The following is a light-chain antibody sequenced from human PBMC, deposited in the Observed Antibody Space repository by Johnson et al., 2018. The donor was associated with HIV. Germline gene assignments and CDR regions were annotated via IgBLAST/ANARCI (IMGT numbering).Light chain of an antibody. Sequence: QPALTQPPSVSAAPGQKVTISCSGSTSSIGNNYVSWYQQLPGTAPKLLISDNNKRPSGIPDRFSGSKSGTSATLVISGLQTGDEADYYCGTWDTSLSAPYVFGTGTKVTVL. V-gene: IGLV1-51*01. J-gene: IGLJ1*01. CDR1: TSSIGNNY. CDR2: DNN. CDR3: GTWDTSLSAPYV.